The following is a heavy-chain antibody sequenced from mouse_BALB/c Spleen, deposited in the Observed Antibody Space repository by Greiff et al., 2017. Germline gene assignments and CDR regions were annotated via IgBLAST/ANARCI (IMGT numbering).Heavy chain of an antibody. CDR3: CGGDY. Sequence: VQLQQPGAELVMPGASVKMSCKASGYTFTDYWMHWVKQRPGQGLEWIGAIDTSDSYTSYNQKFKGKATLTVDESSSTAYMQLSSLTSEDSAVYYCCGGDYWGQGTSVTVSS. J-gene: IGHJ4*01. CDR1: GYTFTDYW. CDR2: IDTSDSYT. V-gene: IGHV1-69*01.